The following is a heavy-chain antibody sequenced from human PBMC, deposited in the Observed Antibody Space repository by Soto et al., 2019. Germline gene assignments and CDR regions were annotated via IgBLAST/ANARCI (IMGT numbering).Heavy chain of an antibody. CDR3: AREDCSGGSCYFFDY. V-gene: IGHV1-69*04. J-gene: IGHJ4*02. Sequence: VASVKVSCKASGGTFSSYTITWVRQAPGQGLEWMGRIIPIVDITNYAQKFQGRVTITADKSTSTAYMELNSLSSEDTAAYYCAREDCSGGSCYFFDYWGQGTLVTVSS. CDR1: GGTFSSYT. CDR2: IIPIVDIT. D-gene: IGHD2-15*01.